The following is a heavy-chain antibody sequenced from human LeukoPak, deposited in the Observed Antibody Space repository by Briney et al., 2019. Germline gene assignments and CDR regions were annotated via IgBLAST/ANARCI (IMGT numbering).Heavy chain of an antibody. J-gene: IGHJ3*02. Sequence: GGSLRLSCGDSTFNFSDYGMHWVRQAPGKGLEWLALISYDGRTKFYADSLKGWFTISRDNSKNTLYLQMNSLRAEDTAVYYCARGGSYLSAFDIWGQGTMVTVSS. CDR1: TFNFSDYG. V-gene: IGHV3-30*03. CDR3: ARGGSYLSAFDI. D-gene: IGHD1-26*01. CDR2: ISYDGRTK.